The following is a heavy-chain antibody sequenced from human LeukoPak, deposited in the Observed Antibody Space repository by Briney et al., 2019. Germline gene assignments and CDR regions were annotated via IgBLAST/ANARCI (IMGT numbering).Heavy chain of an antibody. V-gene: IGHV4-59*01. J-gene: IGHJ5*02. CDR2: IDSIGIS. CDR3: ARDGGSSWYSYGFDP. Sequence: SETLSLTCNVSGGSITTYYWSWVRHPPGKGRGWSGYIDSIGISNYNPSLKCRVTISVDTSKTQFSLKLSSVTAADTAVYYCARDGGSSWYSYGFDPWGEGTLVTVSS. D-gene: IGHD6-13*01. CDR1: GGSITTYY.